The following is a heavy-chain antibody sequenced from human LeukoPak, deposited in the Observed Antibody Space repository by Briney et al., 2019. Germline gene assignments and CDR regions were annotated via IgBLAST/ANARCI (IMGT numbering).Heavy chain of an antibody. V-gene: IGHV1-69*13. Sequence: ASVKVSCKASGGTFSSYAISWVRQAPGQGLEWMGGIIPIFGTANYAQKFQGRVTITADESTGTAYMELSSLRSEDTAVYYCARHLVVAAILNDLDAFDIWGQGTMVTVSS. CDR2: IIPIFGTA. D-gene: IGHD2-15*01. J-gene: IGHJ3*02. CDR1: GGTFSSYA. CDR3: ARHLVVAAILNDLDAFDI.